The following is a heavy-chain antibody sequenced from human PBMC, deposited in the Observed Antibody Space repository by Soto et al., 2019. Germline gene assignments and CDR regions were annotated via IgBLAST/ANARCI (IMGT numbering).Heavy chain of an antibody. CDR3: AGQPTAGSYYDLGSYYYYYAMDV. CDR1: GGSISSYY. J-gene: IGHJ6*02. CDR2: IYYSGST. V-gene: IGHV4-59*08. Sequence: SETLSLSCTGSGGSISSYYWSWIRQPPGKRLEWFGYIYYSGSTNYNPSLKSRVTISVDTSKNQFSLKLSSVTAADTAVYYCAGQPTAGSYYDLGSYYYYYAMDVWGQGTTVTVS. D-gene: IGHD3-10*01.